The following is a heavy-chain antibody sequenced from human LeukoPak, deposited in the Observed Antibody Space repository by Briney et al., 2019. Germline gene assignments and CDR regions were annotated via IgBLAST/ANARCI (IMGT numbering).Heavy chain of an antibody. CDR1: GFTFSSYA. J-gene: IGHJ4*02. CDR3: ARGGPYQLLFDY. D-gene: IGHD2-2*01. CDR2: ISGSGGST. Sequence: GGSLRLSCAASGFTFSSYAMNWVRQVPGKGLEWVSAISGSGGSTYYADSVKGRFTVSRDNSKNTLYLQMNSLRAEDTAVYYCARGGPYQLLFDYWGQGTLVTVSS. V-gene: IGHV3-23*01.